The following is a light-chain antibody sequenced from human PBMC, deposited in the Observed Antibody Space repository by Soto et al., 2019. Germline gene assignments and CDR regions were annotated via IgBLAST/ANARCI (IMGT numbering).Light chain of an antibody. CDR3: QQYNKWPLT. CDR1: QSVSSN. CDR2: GSS. Sequence: EIVMTQSPATLSVSPGERATLSCRASQSVSSNLAWYQQKPGQAPRLLIYGSSTRATGIPARFSGSGSGTELTLTISSLQSEDFAVYYCQQYNKWPLTFGGGTKVEI. V-gene: IGKV3-15*01. J-gene: IGKJ4*01.